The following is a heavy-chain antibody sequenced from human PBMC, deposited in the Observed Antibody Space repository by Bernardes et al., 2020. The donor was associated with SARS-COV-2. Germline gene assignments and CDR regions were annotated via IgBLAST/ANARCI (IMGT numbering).Heavy chain of an antibody. V-gene: IGHV3-30*03. Sequence: GGSLRLSCAASGFTFSSYGMHWVRQAPGKGLEWVAVISYDGSNKYYADSVKGRFTISRDNSKNTLYLQMNSLRAEDTAVYYCARDWGEYSSSWIFDYWGQGTLVTVSS. D-gene: IGHD6-13*01. CDR2: ISYDGSNK. J-gene: IGHJ4*02. CDR3: ARDWGEYSSSWIFDY. CDR1: GFTFSSYG.